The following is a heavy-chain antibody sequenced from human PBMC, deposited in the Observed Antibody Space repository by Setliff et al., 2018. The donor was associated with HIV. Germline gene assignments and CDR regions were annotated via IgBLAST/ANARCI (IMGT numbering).Heavy chain of an antibody. CDR3: ARETPNWGPPFDY. D-gene: IGHD7-27*01. CDR1: GGSFSGYY. V-gene: IGHV4-34*01. CDR2: INHHRTT. Sequence: PSETLSLTCAVYGGSFSGYYWSWIRQPPGKGLEWIGEINHHRTTNYNPSLKSRVTLSVDTSTNQFSLTMSFATAADTAIYYCARETPNWGPPFDYWGQGMLVTVSS. J-gene: IGHJ4*02.